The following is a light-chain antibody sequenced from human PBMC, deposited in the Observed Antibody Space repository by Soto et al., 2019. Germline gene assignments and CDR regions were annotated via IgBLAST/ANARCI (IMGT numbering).Light chain of an antibody. V-gene: IGKV1-39*01. CDR1: QNISSY. CDR3: QQSYSTPIT. CDR2: AAS. J-gene: IGKJ5*01. Sequence: DILITHSPSSLSASVGERVTITSLASQNISSYLNWYQQKPGKAPKLLIYAASSLQSGVPSRFSGSGSGTDFTLTISSLQPEDFATYYCQQSYSTPITFGQGTRLEIK.